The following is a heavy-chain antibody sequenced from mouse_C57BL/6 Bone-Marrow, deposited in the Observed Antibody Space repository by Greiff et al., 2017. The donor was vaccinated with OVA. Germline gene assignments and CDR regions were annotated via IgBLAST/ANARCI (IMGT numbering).Heavy chain of an antibody. CDR2: ISYSGST. V-gene: IGHV3-8*01. CDR3: ARSPLSTMVTTWYFDY. Sequence: EVQGVESGPGLAKPSQTLSLTCSVTGYSITSDYWNWIRKFPGNKLEYMGYISYSGSTYYNPSLKSRISITRDTSKNQYYLQLNSVTTEDTATYYCARSPLSTMVTTWYFDYWGQGTTLTVSS. J-gene: IGHJ2*01. D-gene: IGHD2-2*01. CDR1: GYSITSDY.